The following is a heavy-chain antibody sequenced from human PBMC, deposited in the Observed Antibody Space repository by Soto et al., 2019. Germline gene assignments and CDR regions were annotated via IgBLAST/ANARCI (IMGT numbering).Heavy chain of an antibody. J-gene: IGHJ4*02. V-gene: IGHV1-2*02. CDR2: ISPKSGGT. CDR3: GKGRSGEVGVFY. CDR1: GYTFTGYY. D-gene: IGHD3-16*01. Sequence: QVQLVQSGAEVKESGASVKVSCKASGYTFTGYYIHWVRQAPGQGLEWVGEISPKSGGTRYAQKFQGRVTMTKDTSITTVYMELSNVSPDDTAVYSCGKGRSGEVGVFYWGQGTLVTVHS.